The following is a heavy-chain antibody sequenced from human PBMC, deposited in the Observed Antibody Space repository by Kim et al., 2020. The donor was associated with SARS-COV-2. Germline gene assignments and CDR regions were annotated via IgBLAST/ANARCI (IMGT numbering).Heavy chain of an antibody. CDR1: GGSVSSGSYY. V-gene: IGHV4-61*01. D-gene: IGHD1-26*01. Sequence: SETLSLTCTVSGGSVSSGSYYWSWIRQPPGKGLEWIGYIYYSGSTNYNPSLKSRVTISVDTSKNQFSLKLSSVTAADTAVYYCASHGGSYYPLEVEVNDYWGQGTLVTVSS. CDR2: IYYSGST. J-gene: IGHJ4*02. CDR3: ASHGGSYYPLEVEVNDY.